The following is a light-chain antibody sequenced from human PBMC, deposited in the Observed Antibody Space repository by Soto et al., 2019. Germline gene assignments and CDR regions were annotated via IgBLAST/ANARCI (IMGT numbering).Light chain of an antibody. CDR3: QQYNDWPALS. CDR2: GAT. CDR1: QRVSDN. Sequence: EIVMTQSPATLSVSPGERATLASRASQRVSDNVAWYQQKPGQAPRLLIYGATARATGVPARFSGSGSGIEFSLSSGGLQSEDFAIYYCQQYNDWPALSFGQGTRVDIK. J-gene: IGKJ1*01. V-gene: IGKV3-15*01.